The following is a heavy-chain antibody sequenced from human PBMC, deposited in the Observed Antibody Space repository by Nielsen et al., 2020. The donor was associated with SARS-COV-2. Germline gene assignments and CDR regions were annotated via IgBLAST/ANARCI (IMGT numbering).Heavy chain of an antibody. D-gene: IGHD6-13*01. CDR3: ARDRVAAAGTAPNYYYYYGMDV. CDR1: GGSVSSGSYY. J-gene: IGHJ6*02. V-gene: IGHV4-61*01. Sequence: SETLSLTCTVSGGSVSSGSYYWSWIRQPPGKGLEWIGYIYYSGSTNYNPSLKSRVTISVDTSKNQFSLKPSSVTAADTAVYYCARDRVAAAGTAPNYYYYYGMDVWGQGTTVTVSS. CDR2: IYYSGST.